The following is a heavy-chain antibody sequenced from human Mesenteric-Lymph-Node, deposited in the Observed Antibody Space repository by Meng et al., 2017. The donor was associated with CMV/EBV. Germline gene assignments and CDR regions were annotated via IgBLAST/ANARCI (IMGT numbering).Heavy chain of an antibody. D-gene: IGHD5-18*01. CDR3: AKGGVETTMNRFDY. CDR1: GFMFDDYD. J-gene: IGHJ4*02. V-gene: IGHV3-9*01. CDR2: ISWNSGSI. Sequence: SLKISCAASGFMFDDYDMHWVRQAPGKGLEWVSGISWNSGSIGYADSVKGRFTISRDNSKNTLYLQMTSLRAEDTAVYYCAKGGVETTMNRFDYWGQGTLVTVSS.